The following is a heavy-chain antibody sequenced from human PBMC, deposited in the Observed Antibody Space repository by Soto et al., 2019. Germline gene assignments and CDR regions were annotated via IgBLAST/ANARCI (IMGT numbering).Heavy chain of an antibody. J-gene: IGHJ5*02. CDR2: ISGSGGST. V-gene: IGHV3-23*01. D-gene: IGHD6-13*01. CDR3: VRDRRGKGPGWFDV. Sequence: EVQLSESGGGLVQPGGSLRVSCAASGFTFSSYAMTWVRQAPGKGLEWVSAISGSGGSTYYAESVKGRFSISRDNSKNTLYLQMSSLRAEDTAVYYCVRDRRGKGPGWFDVWGQGTLVIVSS. CDR1: GFTFSSYA.